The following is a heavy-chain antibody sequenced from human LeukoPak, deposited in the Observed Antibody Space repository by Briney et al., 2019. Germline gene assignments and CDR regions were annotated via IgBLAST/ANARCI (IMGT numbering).Heavy chain of an antibody. CDR2: ISWNSGSI. CDR1: GFTFDDYA. Sequence: PGGSLRLSCAASGFTFDDYAMHWVRQAPGKGLEWVSGISWNSGSIDYADSVKGRFTISRDNAKNSLYLQMNSLRAEDTAVYYCARSGRGVDSFYFYMDVWGKGTTVTVSS. V-gene: IGHV3-9*01. CDR3: ARSGRGVDSFYFYMDV. D-gene: IGHD3-10*01. J-gene: IGHJ6*03.